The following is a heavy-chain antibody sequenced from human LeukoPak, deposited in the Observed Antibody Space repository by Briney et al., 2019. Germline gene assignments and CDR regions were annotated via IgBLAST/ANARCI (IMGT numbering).Heavy chain of an antibody. V-gene: IGHV4-34*01. J-gene: IGHJ5*02. CDR1: GGSFGGYY. CDR2: INHSGST. D-gene: IGHD2-2*01. CDR3: ARGLVRGDCSSTSCSNWFDP. Sequence: SETLSLTCAVYGGSFGGYYWSWIRQPPGKGLEWIGEINHSGSTNHNPSLKSRVTISVDTSKNQFSPKLSSVTAADTAVYYCARGLVRGDCSSTSCSNWFDPWGQGTLVTVSS.